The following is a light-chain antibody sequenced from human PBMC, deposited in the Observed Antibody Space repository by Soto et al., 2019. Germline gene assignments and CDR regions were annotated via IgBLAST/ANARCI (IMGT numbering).Light chain of an antibody. CDR3: CSYAGSNNLI. CDR2: EVS. J-gene: IGLJ1*01. V-gene: IGLV2-8*01. CDR1: SSDIGAYNY. Sequence: QSALTQPPSASGSPGQSVTISCTGTSSDIGAYNYVSWYQQYPGKAPKLMIFEVSKRPAGVPDRFSGSKSGNTASLTVSGLHAEDEADYYCCSYAGSNNLIFGTGTKVTVL.